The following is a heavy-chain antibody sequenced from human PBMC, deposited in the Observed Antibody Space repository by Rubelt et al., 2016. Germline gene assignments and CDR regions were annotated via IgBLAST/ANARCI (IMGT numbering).Heavy chain of an antibody. CDR1: GGSFSGYY. CDR2: IKQDGSEK. D-gene: IGHD6-19*01. Sequence: VQLQQWGAGLLKPSETLSLTCAVYGGSFSGYYWSWIRQPPGKGLEWVATIKQDGSEKYYVDSVKGRFTISRDNAKNSRYLQMNSLRAEDTAVYYCARAWGDWYSSGWYGLDYWGQGTLVTVSS. CDR3: ARAWGDWYSSGWYGLDY. V-gene: IGHV3-7*01. J-gene: IGHJ4*02.